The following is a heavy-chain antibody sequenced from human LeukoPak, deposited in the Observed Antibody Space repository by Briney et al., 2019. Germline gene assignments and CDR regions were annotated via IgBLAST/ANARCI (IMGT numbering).Heavy chain of an antibody. V-gene: IGHV4-59*08. CDR1: GGSISSYY. CDR2: TYYSGST. Sequence: KPSETLSLTCTVSGGSISSYYWSWIRQPPGKGREWIGYTYYSGSTNYNPSLKSRVTISVDTSKNQFSLKLSSVTAADTAVYYCARHFAFSYYYMDVWGKGTTVTVSS. J-gene: IGHJ6*03. CDR3: ARHFAFSYYYMDV.